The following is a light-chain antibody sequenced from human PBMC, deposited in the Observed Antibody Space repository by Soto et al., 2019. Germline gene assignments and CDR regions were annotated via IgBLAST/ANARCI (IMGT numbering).Light chain of an antibody. Sequence: DIQMTQSPSSLSASVGDRVTITCRASQTINNYLNWYQQKPGKAPKLLIYAASSLQSGVPSRFSGSGSGTDSTLTIGSLQAEDSATYFCQDSIPAPLTFGGGTKVEVK. CDR3: QDSIPAPLT. CDR1: QTINNY. V-gene: IGKV1-39*01. CDR2: AAS. J-gene: IGKJ4*01.